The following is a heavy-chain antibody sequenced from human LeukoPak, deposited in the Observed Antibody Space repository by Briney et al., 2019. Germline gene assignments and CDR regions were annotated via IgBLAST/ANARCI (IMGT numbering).Heavy chain of an antibody. D-gene: IGHD3-3*01. V-gene: IGHV4-59*12. J-gene: IGHJ5*02. CDR1: GGSISSYY. CDR2: IYYSGST. CDR3: ARGVHYYDFWSGYQRYNSCDP. Sequence: SETLFLTCSVSGGSISSYYWSWIRQPPGKGLEWIGYIYYSGSTYYNASLKSRVTISVDTSNNQFSLKVRSVNAADTAVHYCARGVHYYDFWSGYQRYNSCDPWAQGTLVSVSS.